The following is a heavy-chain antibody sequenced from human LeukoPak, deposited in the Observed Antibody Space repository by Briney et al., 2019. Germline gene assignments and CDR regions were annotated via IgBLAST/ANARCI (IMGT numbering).Heavy chain of an antibody. Sequence: PGGSLRLSCAASGFTFSSYAMSWVRQAPGKGLEWVSAISGSGGSTYYADSVKGRFTISRDNSKNTLYLQMNSLRAEDTAVYYCAKGGGGWLQLMSLDCWGQGTLVTVSS. CDR1: GFTFSSYA. J-gene: IGHJ4*02. V-gene: IGHV3-23*01. CDR2: ISGSGGST. CDR3: AKGGGGWLQLMSLDC. D-gene: IGHD5-24*01.